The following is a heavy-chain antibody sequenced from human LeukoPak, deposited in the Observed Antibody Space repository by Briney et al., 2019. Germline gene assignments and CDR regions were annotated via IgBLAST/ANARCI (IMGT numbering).Heavy chain of an antibody. J-gene: IGHJ4*02. CDR2: ISGSGGST. V-gene: IGHV3-23*01. CDR1: GFTFSNYA. Sequence: GGSLRLSCAASGFTFSNYAMTWVRQTPGKGLEWVSSISGSGGSTYYADSVKGRFTISRDNAKNSLYLQMNSLRAEDTAVYYCARFRDAAYFDYWGQGTLVTVSS. D-gene: IGHD6-25*01. CDR3: ARFRDAAYFDY.